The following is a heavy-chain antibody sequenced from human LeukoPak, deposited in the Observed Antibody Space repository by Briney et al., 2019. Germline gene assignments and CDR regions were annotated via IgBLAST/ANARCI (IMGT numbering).Heavy chain of an antibody. CDR1: GFTFSSYA. CDR2: ISGSGGST. D-gene: IGHD1-7*01. J-gene: IGHJ4*02. Sequence: GGSLRLSCAASGFTFSSYAMSWVRQAPGKRLEWVSAISGSGGSTYYADSVKGRFTISRDNSKNTLYLQMNSLRAEDTAVYYCAREERLTGTTIYWGQGTLVTVSS. V-gene: IGHV3-23*01. CDR3: AREERLTGTTIY.